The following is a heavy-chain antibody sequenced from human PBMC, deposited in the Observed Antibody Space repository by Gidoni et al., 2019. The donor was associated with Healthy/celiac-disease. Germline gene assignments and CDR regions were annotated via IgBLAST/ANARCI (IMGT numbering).Heavy chain of an antibody. J-gene: IGHJ6*02. Sequence: QVQLVQSGAEVKKPGSSVKVSCKASGGTFSSYTISWVRQAPGQGLEWMGRIIPNLGIDNYAQKFQGRVTITAAKSTSTAYMETSSLRSEDTAVYYCARALAYCGGDCYSGWDYYYYYGMDVWGQGTTVTVSS. V-gene: IGHV1-69*02. CDR3: ARALAYCGGDCYSGWDYYYYYGMDV. CDR2: IIPNLGID. CDR1: GGTFSSYT. D-gene: IGHD2-21*02.